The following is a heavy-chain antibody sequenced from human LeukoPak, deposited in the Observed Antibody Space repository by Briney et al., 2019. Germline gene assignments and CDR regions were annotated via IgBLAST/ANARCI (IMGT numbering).Heavy chain of an antibody. D-gene: IGHD2-2*01. J-gene: IGHJ5*02. CDR3: ATGRVFGSSTSLDP. Sequence: ASVKVSCKVSGYTVTELSMHWVRQSPGKGLERMGGFHPEDGETIYAQKFQGRVTMTEDTSTDTAYMELSSLRSEDTAVYYCATGRVFGSSTSLDPWGQGTLVTVSS. CDR1: GYTVTELS. CDR2: FHPEDGET. V-gene: IGHV1-24*01.